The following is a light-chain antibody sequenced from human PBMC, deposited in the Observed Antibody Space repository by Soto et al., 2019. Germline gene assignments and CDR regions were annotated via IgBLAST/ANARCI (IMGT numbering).Light chain of an antibody. V-gene: IGKV1-16*02. J-gene: IGKJ2*01. CDR3: QQYNKCPHT. CDR1: QAITIS. CDR2: AAS. Sequence: DIQMTQSPSSLSASVGDRVTITCRASQAITISLAWFQQRPGSAPRALIYAASNLQPGVPSKVSGSGSGTNFSLTIISLQPEDFGTYYCQQYNKCPHTFGQGTNLEIK.